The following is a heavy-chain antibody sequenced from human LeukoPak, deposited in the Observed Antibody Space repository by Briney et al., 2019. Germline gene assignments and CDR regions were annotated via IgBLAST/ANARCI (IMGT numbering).Heavy chain of an antibody. CDR2: IYPGDSDT. V-gene: IGHV5-51*01. CDR3: ARKDGYSSSEYYFDY. Sequence: HGESLKISCETSGYSFTTYWIGWVRQMPGKGLEWMGIIYPGDSDTRYSPSFQGQVTISADKSISTASLQWSSLKASDTAMYYCARKDGYSSSEYYFDYWGQGTLVTVSS. CDR1: GYSFTTYW. D-gene: IGHD6-13*01. J-gene: IGHJ4*02.